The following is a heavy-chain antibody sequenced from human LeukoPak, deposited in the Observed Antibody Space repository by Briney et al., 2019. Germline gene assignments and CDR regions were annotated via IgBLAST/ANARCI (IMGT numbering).Heavy chain of an antibody. Sequence: ASVKVSCKASGYTFTGYYMHWVRQAPGQGLEWMGWINPNSGGTNYAQKFQGRVTMTRNTSISTAYMELSSLRSEDTAVYYCARVTCGGSCYESDYWGQGTLVTVSS. J-gene: IGHJ4*02. D-gene: IGHD2-15*01. CDR1: GYTFTGYY. CDR3: ARVTCGGSCYESDY. CDR2: INPNSGGT. V-gene: IGHV1-2*02.